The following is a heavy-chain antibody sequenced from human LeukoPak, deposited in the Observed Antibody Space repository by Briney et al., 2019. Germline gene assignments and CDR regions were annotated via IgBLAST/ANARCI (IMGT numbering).Heavy chain of an antibody. CDR2: IYYSGST. V-gene: IGHV4-59*01. Sequence: SETLSLTCTVSGGSISSYYWSWIRQPPGKGLEGVGYIYYSGSTNYNPSLKSQVTISVDTSKNQFSLKLSSVTAADTAVYYCARGRYYDSSGSDYWGQGTLVTVSS. J-gene: IGHJ4*02. CDR1: GGSISSYY. D-gene: IGHD3-22*01. CDR3: ARGRYYDSSGSDY.